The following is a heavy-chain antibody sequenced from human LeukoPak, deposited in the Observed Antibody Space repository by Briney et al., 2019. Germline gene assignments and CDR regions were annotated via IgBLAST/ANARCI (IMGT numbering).Heavy chain of an antibody. CDR3: ARGTELTSFTGYCSFDY. V-gene: IGHV4-4*07. CDR1: GGSISTFF. Sequence: SETLSLTCTVSGGSISTFFWTWIRQSAGKGLEWIGRIYTGTTYYNPSLESRATISVDTSNNRFSLKLTSLTAADTAVYYCARGTELTSFTGYCSFDYWGRGSLVTVSS. CDR2: IYTGTT. J-gene: IGHJ4*02. D-gene: IGHD3-9*01.